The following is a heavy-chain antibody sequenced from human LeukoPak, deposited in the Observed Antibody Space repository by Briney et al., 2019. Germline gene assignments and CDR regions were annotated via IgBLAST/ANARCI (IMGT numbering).Heavy chain of an antibody. CDR2: IKQDGSEK. CDR1: GFTFSSYW. CDR3: ARVLGGIYFDY. V-gene: IGHV3-7*01. J-gene: IGHJ4*02. Sequence: GGSLRLSCAASGFTFSSYWMSWVRQAPGKGLEWVANIKQDGSEKYYVDSVKGRFTISRDNAKNSLYLQMNSLRAEDTAVYYCARVLGGIYFDYWGQGTLVTVSA. D-gene: IGHD3-16*01.